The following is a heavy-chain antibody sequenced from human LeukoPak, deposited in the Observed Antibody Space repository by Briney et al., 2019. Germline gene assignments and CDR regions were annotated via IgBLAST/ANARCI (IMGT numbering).Heavy chain of an antibody. CDR1: GFTFSSYW. CDR2: INSDGRST. V-gene: IGHV3-74*01. CDR3: ARVAYGSSWYVDY. J-gene: IGHJ4*02. D-gene: IGHD6-13*01. Sequence: PGGSLRLSCAASGFTFSSYWMHWVRQVPGKGLVWVSRINSDGRSTSYADSVKGRFTIPRDNAKNTLYLQMNSLTAEDTAVYYCARVAYGSSWYVDYWGQGNLVTVSS.